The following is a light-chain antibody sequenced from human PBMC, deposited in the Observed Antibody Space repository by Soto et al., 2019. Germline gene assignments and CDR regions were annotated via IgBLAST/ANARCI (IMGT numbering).Light chain of an antibody. J-gene: IGKJ2*01. CDR3: QRYNSFPFT. CDR1: QSISSW. CDR2: KAS. Sequence: DIQMTQAPSTLYASVGDRVTITCRASQSISSWLAWYQQKPGKAPKLLIYKASSLESGVPSRFSGSGSGTEFALTISSLQPDDFATYYCQRYNSFPFTFGQGTKREIK. V-gene: IGKV1-5*03.